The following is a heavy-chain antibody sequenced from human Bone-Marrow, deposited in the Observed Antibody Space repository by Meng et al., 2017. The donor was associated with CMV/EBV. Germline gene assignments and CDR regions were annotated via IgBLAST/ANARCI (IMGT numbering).Heavy chain of an antibody. V-gene: IGHV1-2*02. CDR1: GYTFTGYY. CDR2: INPNSGGT. Sequence: ASVKVSCKASGYTFTGYYMHWVRQAPGQGLEWMGWINPNSGGTNYAQKFQGRVTMTRDTSISTAYMELSRLRSDDTAVYYCARGVWGIAARRGPNWFDPWGQGTLVTVPS. J-gene: IGHJ5*02. CDR3: ARGVWGIAARRGPNWFDP. D-gene: IGHD6-6*01.